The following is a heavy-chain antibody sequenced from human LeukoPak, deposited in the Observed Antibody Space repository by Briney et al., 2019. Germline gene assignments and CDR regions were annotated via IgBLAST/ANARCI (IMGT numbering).Heavy chain of an antibody. V-gene: IGHV1-8*03. CDR1: GYTFTNYD. CDR3: ARGGAARPDF. CDR2: MNPNSDNT. Sequence: ASVKVSCKASGYTFTNYDINWVRQATGQGLEWMGWMNPNSDNTGYAENFQGRVTLTRNTSISTAYMELSNLRSEDTAVYYCARGGAARPDFWGQGTLVTVSS. D-gene: IGHD6-6*01. J-gene: IGHJ4*02.